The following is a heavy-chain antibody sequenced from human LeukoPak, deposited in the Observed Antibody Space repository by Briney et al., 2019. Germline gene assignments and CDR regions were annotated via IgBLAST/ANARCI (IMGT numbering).Heavy chain of an antibody. CDR3: ARLRYQLLWGTEVYDWFDP. J-gene: IGHJ5*02. CDR1: GGTFSSYA. D-gene: IGHD2-2*01. CDR2: IIPIFGTA. V-gene: IGHV1-69*13. Sequence: ASVKVSCTASGGTFSSYAISWVRQAPGQGLEWMGGIIPIFGTANYAQKFQGRVTITADESTSTAYMELSSLRSEDTAVYYCARLRYQLLWGTEVYDWFDPWGQGTLVTVSS.